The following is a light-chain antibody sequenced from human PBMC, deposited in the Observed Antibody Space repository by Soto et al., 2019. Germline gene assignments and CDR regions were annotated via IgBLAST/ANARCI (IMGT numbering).Light chain of an antibody. V-gene: IGKV1-39*01. CDR3: QQSYSIPLT. CDR2: TAS. Sequence: DIQMTQFPSSLSASVGDRVTITCRASQSISSYLNWYQQKPGKAPKLLIYTASSLQSGVPSKFSGSGSGTDFTLTISSLQVEDFATYYCQQSYSIPLTFGGGTKVEIK. CDR1: QSISSY. J-gene: IGKJ4*01.